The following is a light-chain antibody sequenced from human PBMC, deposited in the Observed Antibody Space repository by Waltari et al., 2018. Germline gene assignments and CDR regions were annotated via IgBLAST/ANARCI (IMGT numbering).Light chain of an antibody. CDR1: PSDVGAYNY. J-gene: IGLJ2*01. Sequence: QSALTQPRSVSGSPGQSVTISCTGSPSDVGAYNYVSWYQHHPGKAPKLIIYDVAKRPSGVPDRFFGSKAGSTASLTVSGIQPEDDADYYCCSYAGTKIFVLFGGGTRLSVL. CDR2: DVA. V-gene: IGLV2-11*01. CDR3: CSYAGTKIFVL.